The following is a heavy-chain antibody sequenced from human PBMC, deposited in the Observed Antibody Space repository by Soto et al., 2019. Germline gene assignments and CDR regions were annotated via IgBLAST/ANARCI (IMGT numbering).Heavy chain of an antibody. D-gene: IGHD3-3*02. CDR3: ARFSDTYYFFGMDV. CDR1: GGSINSATYY. V-gene: IGHV4-31*03. J-gene: IGHJ6*02. Sequence: QVHLQESGPGLVKPSQTLSLTCSVSGGSINSATYYWSWIRQHPGKGLEWIGYIYYSGSTYYNPSLTSRVTISADTSKSQFSLRLGSVTAADTAVYYCARFSDTYYFFGMDVWGPGTTVTVSS. CDR2: IYYSGST.